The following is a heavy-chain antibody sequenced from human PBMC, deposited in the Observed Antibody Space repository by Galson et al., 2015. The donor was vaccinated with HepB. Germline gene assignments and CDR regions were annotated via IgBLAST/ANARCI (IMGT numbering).Heavy chain of an antibody. CDR1: GFSFTRYA. D-gene: IGHD2-15*01. CDR2: ITSSGGNS. V-gene: IGHV3-23*01. J-gene: IGHJ4*02. Sequence: SLRLSCAASGFSFTRYAMTWARQAPGKGLEWVSSITSSGGNSYYTDSVKGRFTVSRDNSKNTLLLQLNSLRAEETAMYFCAKDGIMVANNPYHFHYWGQGTLVTVSS. CDR3: AKDGIMVANNPYHFHY.